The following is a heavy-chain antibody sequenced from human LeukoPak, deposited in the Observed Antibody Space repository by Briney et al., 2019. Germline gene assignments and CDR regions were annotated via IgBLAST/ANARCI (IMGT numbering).Heavy chain of an antibody. J-gene: IGHJ5*02. Sequence: SETLSLTCAVYGGSFSGYYWSWIRQPPGKGLEWIGEINHSGSTNYNPSLKSRVTISVDTSKNQFSLKLSSVTAADTAVYYCARHGYSSSSGRNWFDPWGQGTLVTVSS. CDR1: GGSFSGYY. CDR3: ARHGYSSSSGRNWFDP. CDR2: INHSGST. D-gene: IGHD6-13*01. V-gene: IGHV4-34*01.